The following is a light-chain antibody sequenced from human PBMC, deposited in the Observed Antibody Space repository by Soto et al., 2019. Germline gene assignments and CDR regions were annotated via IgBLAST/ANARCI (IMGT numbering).Light chain of an antibody. J-gene: IGLJ2*01. CDR2: EVS. CDR3: SSYISNSIVV. CDR1: SSDVGDYNY. V-gene: IGLV2-14*01. Sequence: QSVLTQPASVSGSPGQSITISCTATSSDVGDYNYVSWYQQHPGKAPKLMIYEVSHRLSGVSNRFSGSKSGYTASLNISGLQDEDEADYYCSSYISNSIVVFGGGTKLTVL.